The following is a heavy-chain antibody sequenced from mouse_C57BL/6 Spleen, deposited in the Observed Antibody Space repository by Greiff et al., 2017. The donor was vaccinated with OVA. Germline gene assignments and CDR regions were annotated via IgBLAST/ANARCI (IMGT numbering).Heavy chain of an antibody. CDR3: GRAPYYSGSGGYFDV. CDR2: IDPSDSET. J-gene: IGHJ1*03. CDR1: GYTFTSYW. V-gene: IGHV1-52*01. D-gene: IGHD1-3*01. Sequence: QVQLQQPGAELVRPGSSVKLSCKASGYTFTSYWMHWVKQRPIQGLEWIGNIDPSDSETHYNQKFKDKATLTVDKSSSTPYMQLSSLTSEDSAVYYCGRAPYYSGSGGYFDVWGKGTTVTVSS.